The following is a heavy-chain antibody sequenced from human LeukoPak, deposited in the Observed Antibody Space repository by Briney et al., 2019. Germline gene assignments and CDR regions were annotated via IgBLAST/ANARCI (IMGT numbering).Heavy chain of an antibody. V-gene: IGHV1-46*03. CDR1: GYTFTGYY. CDR3: ARNVGSGLDY. Sequence: ASVKVSCKASGYTFTGYYIHWVRQVPGQGLEWMGFINPSGGSTSYAQKFQGRVTMTRDTSTSTVYMELSSLRSEDTAVYYCARNVGSGLDYWGQGTLVIVSS. D-gene: IGHD3-10*01. CDR2: INPSGGST. J-gene: IGHJ4*02.